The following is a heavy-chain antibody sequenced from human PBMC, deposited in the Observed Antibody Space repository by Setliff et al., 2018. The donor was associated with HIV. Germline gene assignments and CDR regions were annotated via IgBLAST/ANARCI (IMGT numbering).Heavy chain of an antibody. CDR1: GGSISRYH. J-gene: IGHJ5*02. V-gene: IGHV4-4*07. CDR2: IYGSGST. CDR3: ARDFDYGSDPGFFDP. D-gene: IGHD3-10*01. Sequence: PSETLSLTCTVSGGSISRYHWTWIRQPAGKGLEWIGRIYGSGSTNYNPSLKSRVSMSVDTSKNQFSLKVNSVTAADTAVYYCARDFDYGSDPGFFDPWGQGTLVTVSS.